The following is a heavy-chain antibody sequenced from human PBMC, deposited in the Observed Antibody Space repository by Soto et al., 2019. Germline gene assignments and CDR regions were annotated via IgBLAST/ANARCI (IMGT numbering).Heavy chain of an antibody. CDR1: GYTFTGYY. D-gene: IGHD6-19*01. J-gene: IGHJ6*02. CDR3: ARAGKIAVAAHYYYYGMDV. CDR2: INPNSGGT. Sequence: ASVKVSCKASGYTFTGYYMHWVRQAPGQGLEWMGWINPNSGGTNYAQKFQGRVTMTRDTSISTAYMELSRLRSDDTAVYYCARAGKIAVAAHYYYYGMDVWGQGTTVTVS. V-gene: IGHV1-2*02.